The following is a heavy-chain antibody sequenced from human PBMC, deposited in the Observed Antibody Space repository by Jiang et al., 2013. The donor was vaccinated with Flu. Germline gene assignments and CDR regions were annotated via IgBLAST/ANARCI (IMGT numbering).Heavy chain of an antibody. CDR1: GGSISSSNW. CDR2: IYHSGST. V-gene: IGHV4-4*02. D-gene: IGHD3-10*01. CDR3: ARGGYYYYGSGSLVPFDP. J-gene: IGHJ5*02. Sequence: GPGLVKPSGTLSLTCAVSGGSISSSNWWSWVRQPPGKGLEWIGEIYHSGSTNYNPSLKSRVTISVDKSKNQFSLKLSSVTAADTAVYYCARGGYYYYGSGSLVPFDPWGQGTLVTVSS.